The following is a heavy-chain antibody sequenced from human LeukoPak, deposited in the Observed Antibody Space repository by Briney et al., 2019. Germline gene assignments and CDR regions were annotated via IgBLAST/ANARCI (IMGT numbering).Heavy chain of an antibody. CDR1: GYTLTELS. D-gene: IGHD6-6*01. CDR2: FDPEDGEA. Sequence: ASVKVSCKVSGYTLTELSMHWVRQAPGKGLEWMGDFDPEDGEAIYAQKFQGRVTMTEDTSTDTAYMELSSLRSEDTAVYYCATDSYSSSRLDYWGQGTLVTVSS. J-gene: IGHJ4*02. CDR3: ATDSYSSSRLDY. V-gene: IGHV1-24*01.